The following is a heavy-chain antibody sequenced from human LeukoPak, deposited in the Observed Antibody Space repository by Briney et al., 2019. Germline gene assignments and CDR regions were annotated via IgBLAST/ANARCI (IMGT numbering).Heavy chain of an antibody. V-gene: IGHV3-48*02. CDR3: ARENFWAFDY. CDR2: IGSSSGPI. D-gene: IGHD7-27*01. CDR1: GITFSSFT. Sequence: GGSLRRSSATSGITFSSFTMKGVHKDRGYALEWVSHIGSSSGPIYYADSVKGRFTISRDNAMNSLYLQLSSLRDEDTAVYFCARENFWAFDYWGQGALVTVSS. J-gene: IGHJ4*02.